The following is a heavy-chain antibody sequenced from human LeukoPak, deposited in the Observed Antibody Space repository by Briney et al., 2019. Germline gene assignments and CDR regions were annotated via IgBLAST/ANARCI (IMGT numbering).Heavy chain of an antibody. D-gene: IGHD5-12*01. Sequence: GGSLGLSCAASGFSFRTYAMSWVRQAPGKGLEWVSGISNSGGTTYYADSVKGRFTISRDNSKNTLYLQVNSLRAEDTAVYYCAKVRFSDYYYMDVWGKGTTVTVSS. CDR1: GFSFRTYA. CDR2: ISNSGGTT. CDR3: AKVRFSDYYYMDV. J-gene: IGHJ6*03. V-gene: IGHV3-23*01.